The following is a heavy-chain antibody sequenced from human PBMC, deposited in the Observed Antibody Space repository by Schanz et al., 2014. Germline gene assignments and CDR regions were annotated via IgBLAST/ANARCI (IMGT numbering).Heavy chain of an antibody. CDR2: ISGTGGDDT. V-gene: IGHV3-23*04. Sequence: VQLVESGGGLVQPGGSLRLSCAASGFTFSDYSMNWVRQAPGKGLLWVSSISGTGGDDTYYADSVKGRFTISRDNSKNTLFLQMNSLRAEDTAVYYCARDHTTESYYSAGPPIDYWGQGTLLTVSS. J-gene: IGHJ4*02. CDR1: GFTFSDYS. D-gene: IGHD1-26*01. CDR3: ARDHTTESYYSAGPPIDY.